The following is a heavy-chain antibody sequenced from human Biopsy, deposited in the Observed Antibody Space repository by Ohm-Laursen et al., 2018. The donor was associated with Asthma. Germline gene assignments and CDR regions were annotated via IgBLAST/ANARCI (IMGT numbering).Heavy chain of an antibody. CDR3: ARRITIFGVVQKDHGMDA. Sequence: SETLSLTCTVSGGSMTPTSRYWDWIRQAPGKGLVWIGYISYGGKTSYNPSLKNRVTISRDTSKNQFSLRLTSVTAADTADYFCARRITIFGVVQKDHGMDAWGQGTTVIVSS. CDR2: ISYGGKT. CDR1: GGSMTPTSRY. V-gene: IGHV4-39*01. D-gene: IGHD3-3*01. J-gene: IGHJ6*02.